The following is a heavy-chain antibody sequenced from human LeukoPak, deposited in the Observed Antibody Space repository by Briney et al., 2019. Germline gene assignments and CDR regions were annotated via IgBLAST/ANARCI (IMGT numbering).Heavy chain of an antibody. CDR3: ANSHEDYGDYVDY. CDR1: GFTFSSYG. J-gene: IGHJ4*02. CDR2: ISYDGSNK. D-gene: IGHD4-17*01. Sequence: GGSLRLSCAASGFTFSSYGMHWVRQAPGKGLEWVAVISYDGSNKYYADSVKGRFTISRDNSKNTLYLQMNSLRAEDTAVYYCANSHEDYGDYVDYWGQGTLVTVSS. V-gene: IGHV3-30*18.